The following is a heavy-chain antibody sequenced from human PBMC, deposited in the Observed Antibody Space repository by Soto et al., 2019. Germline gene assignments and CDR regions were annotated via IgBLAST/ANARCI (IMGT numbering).Heavy chain of an antibody. CDR2: ISSSSSYI. D-gene: IGHD6-6*01. J-gene: IGHJ4*02. V-gene: IGHV3-21*01. CDR1: GFTFSSYS. CDR3: ARDSGDSSSPAAHSDY. Sequence: EVQLVESGGGLVKPGGSLRLSCAASGFTFSSYSMNWVRQAPGKGLEWVSSISSSSSYIYYADSVKGRFTISRDNAKNSLYLQMNSLRAEDTAVYYCARDSGDSSSPAAHSDYWGQGTLVTVSS.